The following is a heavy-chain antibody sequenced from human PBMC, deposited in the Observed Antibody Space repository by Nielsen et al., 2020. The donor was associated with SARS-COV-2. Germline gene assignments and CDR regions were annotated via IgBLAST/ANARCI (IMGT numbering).Heavy chain of an antibody. J-gene: IGHJ3*02. CDR1: GFTFSSYA. CDR3: AKQYSDNYYDAFDI. D-gene: IGHD5-12*01. Sequence: GESLKISCAASGFTFSSYAMRWVRQAPGKGLEWVSAISGSGGSTYYADSVKGRFTISRGNSKNTLFLQMNSLRAEDTAVYYCAKQYSDNYYDAFDIWGQGTMVTVSS. CDR2: ISGSGGST. V-gene: IGHV3-23*01.